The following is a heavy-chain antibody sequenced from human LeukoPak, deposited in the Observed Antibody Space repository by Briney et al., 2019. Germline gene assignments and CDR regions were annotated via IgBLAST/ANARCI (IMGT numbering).Heavy chain of an antibody. D-gene: IGHD6-13*01. Sequence: PSETLSLTCAVYGGSFSGYYWSWIRQPPGKGLEWIGEINHSGSTNYNPSLKSRVTISVDTSKNQFSLKLSSVTAADTAVYYCARSAAAGWFDPWGQGTLVTVSS. CDR1: GGSFSGYY. CDR2: INHSGST. V-gene: IGHV4-34*01. CDR3: ARSAAAGWFDP. J-gene: IGHJ5*02.